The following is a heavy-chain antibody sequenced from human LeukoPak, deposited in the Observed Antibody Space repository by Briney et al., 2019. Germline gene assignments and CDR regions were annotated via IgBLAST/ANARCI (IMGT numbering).Heavy chain of an antibody. CDR1: GFTFSSYS. D-gene: IGHD2-2*01. Sequence: GGSLRLSCAASGFTFSSYSRNWVRQAPGKGLEWVSSISSSSSYIYYADSVKGRFTISRDNAKNSLYLQMNSLRAEDTAVYYCARDPAAMNYYYGMDVWGQGTTVTVSS. CDR3: ARDPAAMNYYYGMDV. CDR2: ISSSSSYI. V-gene: IGHV3-21*01. J-gene: IGHJ6*02.